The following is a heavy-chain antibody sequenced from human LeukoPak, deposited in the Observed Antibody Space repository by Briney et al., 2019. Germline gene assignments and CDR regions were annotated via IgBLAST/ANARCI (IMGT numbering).Heavy chain of an antibody. CDR3: ARDKWELLGGDY. D-gene: IGHD1-26*01. V-gene: IGHV3-11*06. CDR1: GFTFSDYY. J-gene: IGHJ4*02. Sequence: GGSLRLSCAASGFTFSDYYMSWIRQAPGKGLEWVSYISSSNSYTDYADSVKGRFYADSVKGRFTISRDNSKNTLYLQMNSLRAEDTAVYYCARDKWELLGGDYWGQGTLVTVSS. CDR2: ISSSNSYT.